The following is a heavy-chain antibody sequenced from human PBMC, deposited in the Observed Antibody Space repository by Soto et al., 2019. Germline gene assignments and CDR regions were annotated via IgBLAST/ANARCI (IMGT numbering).Heavy chain of an antibody. CDR2: IKSKTDGGTT. V-gene: IGHV3-15*01. D-gene: IGHD1-7*01. CDR1: GFTFSNAC. CDR3: TTADDRYNWNYVPFDY. J-gene: IGHJ4*02. Sequence: WGSLSLSCAASGFTFSNACMSWVRQAPGKGLEWVGRIKSKTDGGTTDYAAPVKGRFTISRDDSKNTLYLQMNSLKTEDTAVYYCTTADDRYNWNYVPFDYWGQGTLVTVSS.